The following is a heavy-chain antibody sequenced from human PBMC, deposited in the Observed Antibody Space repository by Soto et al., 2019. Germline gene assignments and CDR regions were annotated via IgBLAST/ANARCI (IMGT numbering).Heavy chain of an antibody. CDR2: IFYSGST. Sequence: SETLSLTCIVSDGSITRYHWSWIRQPPGRGLEWIGHIFYSGSTNYNPALKSRVTISVDTSKSQLSLKLSSVTAADTAVYYCASSRIAVALGYWGQGTLVTVSS. D-gene: IGHD6-19*01. CDR1: DGSITRYH. CDR3: ASSRIAVALGY. J-gene: IGHJ4*02. V-gene: IGHV4-59*12.